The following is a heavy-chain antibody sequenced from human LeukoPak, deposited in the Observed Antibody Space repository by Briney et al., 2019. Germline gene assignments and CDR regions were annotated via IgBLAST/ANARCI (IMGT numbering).Heavy chain of an antibody. J-gene: IGHJ4*02. D-gene: IGHD3-10*01. V-gene: IGHV4-39*07. CDR1: GGSISSSSYY. Sequence: SETLSLTCTVSGGSISSSSYYWGWIRQPPGKGLEWIGSIYYSGSTYYNPSLKSRVTISVDTSKNQFSLKLSSVTAADTAVYYCARVVSSITMVRGAYYFDYWGQGTLVTVSS. CDR3: ARVVSSITMVRGAYYFDY. CDR2: IYYSGST.